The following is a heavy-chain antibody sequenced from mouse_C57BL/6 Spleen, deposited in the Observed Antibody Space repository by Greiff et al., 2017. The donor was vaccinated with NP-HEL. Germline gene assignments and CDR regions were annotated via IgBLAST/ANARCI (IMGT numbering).Heavy chain of an antibody. V-gene: IGHV1-26*01. CDR1: GYTFTDYY. D-gene: IGHD1-1*01. CDR3: ASGNYYGSSYYYAMDY. CDR2: INPNTGGT. J-gene: IGHJ4*01. Sequence: EVQLQQSGPELVKPGASVKISCKASGYTFTDYYMNWVKQSHGKSLEWIGDINPNTGGTSYNQKFKGKATLTVDKSSSTAYMELRSLTSEDSAVYYCASGNYYGSSYYYAMDYWGQGTSVTVSS.